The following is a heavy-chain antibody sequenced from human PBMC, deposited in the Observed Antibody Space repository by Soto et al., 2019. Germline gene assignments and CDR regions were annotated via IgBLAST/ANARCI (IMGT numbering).Heavy chain of an antibody. CDR2: IYYIGST. CDR1: GGSISSGGYY. V-gene: IGHV4-31*03. J-gene: IGHJ4*02. Sequence: SETLSLTCTVSGGSISSGGYYWSWIRQHPGKGLEWIGYIYYIGSTYYNPSLKSRVSISVDTSKNQFSLKLSSVTAADTAVYYCARVSSSWGLVNYFDYWGQGTLVTVS. D-gene: IGHD6-13*01. CDR3: ARVSSSWGLVNYFDY.